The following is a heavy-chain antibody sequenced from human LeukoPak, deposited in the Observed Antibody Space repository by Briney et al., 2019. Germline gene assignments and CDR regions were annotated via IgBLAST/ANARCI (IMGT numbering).Heavy chain of an antibody. J-gene: IGHJ4*02. D-gene: IGHD6-13*01. CDR2: ISGSGAST. CDR1: GFTFISYA. CDR3: ASNPRYSSSWPYYFDY. V-gene: IGHV3-23*01. Sequence: GGSLRLSCAASGFTFISYAMGWVRQAPGKGLEWVSAISGSGASTYYADSVKGRFTISRDNTKNTLQLQMNSLRAEDTAVYYCASNPRYSSSWPYYFDYWGQGTLVTVSS.